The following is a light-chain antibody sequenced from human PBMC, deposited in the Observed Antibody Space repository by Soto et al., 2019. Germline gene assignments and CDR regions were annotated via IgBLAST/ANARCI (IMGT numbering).Light chain of an antibody. CDR3: TSYAGGNNV. V-gene: IGLV2-8*01. CDR2: EVN. CDR1: SSDVGGYNY. Sequence: QSALTQPPSASGSPGQSVTISCTGTSSDVGGYNYVSRYQQHPGKVPKLMVYEVNKRPSGVPDRFSGSKSGNTASLTVSGLQAEDEADYYCTSYAGGNNVFGTGTKLTVL. J-gene: IGLJ1*01.